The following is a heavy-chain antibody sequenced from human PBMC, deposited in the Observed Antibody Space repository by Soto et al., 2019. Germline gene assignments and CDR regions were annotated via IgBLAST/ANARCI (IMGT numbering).Heavy chain of an antibody. CDR2: INPSDGST. Sequence: ASVKVSCKASGYTFTSYYMHWVRQAPGQGLEWMGIINPSDGSTSYAQKFQGRVTMTRDTSTSTAYMELSSLRSDDTAVYYCASSPTPPWALGTGWFDPWAQGTLVTASS. CDR1: GYTFTSYY. D-gene: IGHD3-16*01. CDR3: ASSPTPPWALGTGWFDP. V-gene: IGHV1-46*01. J-gene: IGHJ5*02.